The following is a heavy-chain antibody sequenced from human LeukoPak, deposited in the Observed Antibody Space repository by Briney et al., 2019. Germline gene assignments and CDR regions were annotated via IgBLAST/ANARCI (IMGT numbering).Heavy chain of an antibody. CDR1: GGSISSSSYY. Sequence: SETLSLTCTVSGGSISSSSYYWGWIRQPPGKGLEWIGSIYYSGSTYYNPSLKSRVTISVDTSKNQSSLKLSSGTAADTAVYYCARDHKYYDYVWGSYRPMNWFDPWGQGTLVTVSS. J-gene: IGHJ5*02. V-gene: IGHV4-39*07. D-gene: IGHD3-16*02. CDR3: ARDHKYYDYVWGSYRPMNWFDP. CDR2: IYYSGST.